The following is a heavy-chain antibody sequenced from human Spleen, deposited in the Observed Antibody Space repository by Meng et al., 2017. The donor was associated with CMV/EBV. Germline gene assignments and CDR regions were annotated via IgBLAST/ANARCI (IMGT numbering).Heavy chain of an antibody. CDR3: ARVLRVYYDFWSGYPPPSYYYGMDV. CDR1: GGSFSDYY. CDR2: ISHSGRT. Sequence: SETLSLTCAVYGGSFSDYYWSWIRQPPKKGLEWIGEISHSGRTYSSPSLKSRVTISVDTSKNQFSLKLSSVTAADTAGYYCARVLRVYYDFWSGYPPPSYYYGMDVWGQGTTVTVSS. J-gene: IGHJ6*02. V-gene: IGHV4-34*01. D-gene: IGHD3-3*01.